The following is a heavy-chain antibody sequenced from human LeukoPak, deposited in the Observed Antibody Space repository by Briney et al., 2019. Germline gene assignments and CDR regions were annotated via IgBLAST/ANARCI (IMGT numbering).Heavy chain of an antibody. CDR3: ARVLGSYDAGWFDP. V-gene: IGHV1-46*01. CDR1: GYTFTSYY. Sequence: ASVKVSCKASGYTFTSYYMHWVRQASGQGLEWMGIINPSGGSTNYAQKFQGRVTITADESTSTAYMELSSLRSEDTAVYYCARVLGSYDAGWFDPWGQGTLVTVSS. J-gene: IGHJ5*02. CDR2: INPSGGST. D-gene: IGHD5-18*01.